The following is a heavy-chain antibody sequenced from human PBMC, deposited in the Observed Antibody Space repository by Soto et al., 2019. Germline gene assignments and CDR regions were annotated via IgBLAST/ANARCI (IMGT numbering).Heavy chain of an antibody. CDR1: GFTFGDYA. J-gene: IGHJ4*02. CDR3: AKSHTTSGWYVTTDY. D-gene: IGHD6-19*01. Sequence: SLRLSCAASGFTFGDYAMQWVRQAPGKGLEWVSAISWNSGSIDYADSVKGRFTIYRDNAKNSLYLQMNSLRAEDTALYYCAKSHTTSGWYVTTDYWGQGTRVTVSS. CDR2: ISWNSGSI. V-gene: IGHV3-9*01.